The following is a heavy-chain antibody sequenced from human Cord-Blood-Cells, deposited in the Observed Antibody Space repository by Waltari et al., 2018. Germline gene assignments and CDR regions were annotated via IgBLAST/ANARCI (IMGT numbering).Heavy chain of an antibody. V-gene: IGHV2-70*01. CDR3: ARGRPTKDWNVWFDP. CDR1: GFSLSTSGLS. Sequence: QVTLRESGPALVKPTQTLTLTCTFSGFSLSTSGLSVSCYRQPPGKALEWLALIDWDDDKYYSTSLKTRLTISKDTSKNQVVLTMTNMDPVDTATYYCARGRPTKDWNVWFDPWGQGTLVTVSS. J-gene: IGHJ5*02. D-gene: IGHD1-1*01. CDR2: IDWDDDK.